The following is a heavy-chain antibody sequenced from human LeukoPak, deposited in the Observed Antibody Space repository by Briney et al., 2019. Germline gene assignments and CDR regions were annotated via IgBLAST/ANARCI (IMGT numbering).Heavy chain of an antibody. J-gene: IGHJ5*02. CDR1: GFTFSSYG. CDR3: ARVGYCSSTSCYFNWFDP. Sequence: GGSLRLSCAASGFTFSSYGMHWVRQAPGKGLEGVAFIRYDGSNKYYADSVKGRFTISRDNSKNTLYLQMNSLRAEDTAVYYCARVGYCSSTSCYFNWFDPWGQGTLVTVSS. D-gene: IGHD2-2*01. V-gene: IGHV3-30*02. CDR2: IRYDGSNK.